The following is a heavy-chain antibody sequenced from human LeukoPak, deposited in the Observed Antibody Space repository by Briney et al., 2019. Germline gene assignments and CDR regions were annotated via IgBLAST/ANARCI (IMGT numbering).Heavy chain of an antibody. CDR1: GYTFTSYG. Sequence: ASVRVSCKASGYTFTSYGISWVRQAPGQGLEWMGWTSAYNGNTNYAQKLQGRVTMTTDTSTSTAYMELRSLRSDDTAVYYCARVYQGEVALDYWGQGTLVTVSS. J-gene: IGHJ4*02. CDR3: ARVYQGEVALDY. D-gene: IGHD2-15*01. V-gene: IGHV1-18*01. CDR2: TSAYNGNT.